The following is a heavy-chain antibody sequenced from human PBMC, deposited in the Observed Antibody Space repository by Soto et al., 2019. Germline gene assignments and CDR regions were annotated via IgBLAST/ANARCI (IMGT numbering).Heavy chain of an antibody. J-gene: IGHJ4*02. CDR3: ARGRMITFGGVIAH. D-gene: IGHD3-16*02. V-gene: IGHV4-34*01. Sequence: TSETLSLTCAVYGGSFSCYYWSWIRQPPGKGLEWIGEINHSGSTNYNPSLKSRVTISVDTSKNQFSLKLSSVTAADTAVYYCARGRMITFGGVIAHWGQGTLVTVPQ. CDR2: INHSGST. CDR1: GGSFSCYY.